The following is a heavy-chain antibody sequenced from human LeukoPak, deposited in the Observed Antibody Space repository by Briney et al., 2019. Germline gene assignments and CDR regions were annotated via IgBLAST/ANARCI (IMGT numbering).Heavy chain of an antibody. J-gene: IGHJ6*03. V-gene: IGHV4-59*01. Sequence: SETLSLTCTVSGGSISSYYWSWIRQPPGKGLEWIGYIYYSWSTNYNPSLKSRVTISVDTSKNQFSLKLSSVTAADTAVYYCARVDTAMGYYYYYYMDVWGKGTTVTVSS. CDR1: GGSISSYY. CDR3: ARVDTAMGYYYYYYMDV. D-gene: IGHD5-18*01. CDR2: IYYSWST.